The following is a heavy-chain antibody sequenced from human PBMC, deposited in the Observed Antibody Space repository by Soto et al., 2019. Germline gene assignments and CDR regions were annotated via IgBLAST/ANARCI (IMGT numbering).Heavy chain of an antibody. J-gene: IGHJ4*02. CDR3: ALHSLAVVPEY. CDR1: GDSITSYY. CDR2: LYYGRSA. Sequence: QVQLQESGPGLVKPSETLSLTCAVSGDSITSYYCMWIRQPPGKGLESIGYLYYGRSANYNPSLNSRVTLSVDTSTNQCSLTLSSMTAADTAVYYCALHSLAVVPEYWGQGTLVTVSS. D-gene: IGHD3-22*01. V-gene: IGHV4-59*01.